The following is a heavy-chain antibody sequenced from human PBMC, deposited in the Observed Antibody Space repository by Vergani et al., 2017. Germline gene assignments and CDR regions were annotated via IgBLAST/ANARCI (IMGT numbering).Heavy chain of an antibody. CDR3: ARSRYGDYGGWFDP. Sequence: VQLVESGGGLVQPGGSLRLSCAASGFTFSSYSMNWVRQAPGKGLEWVAYISNSSSTIYYADSVKGRFTISRDNAKNSLYLQMNSLRAEDTAVYYCARSRYGDYGGWFDPWGQGTLVTVSS. CDR1: GFTFSSYS. CDR2: ISNSSSTI. J-gene: IGHJ5*02. V-gene: IGHV3-48*04. D-gene: IGHD4-17*01.